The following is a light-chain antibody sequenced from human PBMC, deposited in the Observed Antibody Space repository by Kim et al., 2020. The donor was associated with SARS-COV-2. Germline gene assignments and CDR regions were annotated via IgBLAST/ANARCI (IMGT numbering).Light chain of an antibody. Sequence: YDYVSWYRQHPGRAPKLIIYDVSKRPSGISNRFSGSKSGNTASLTISGLQAEDEADYYCSSYTISTAHVFGPGTRSPS. CDR2: DVS. CDR3: SSYTISTAHV. CDR1: YDY. J-gene: IGLJ1*01. V-gene: IGLV2-14*03.